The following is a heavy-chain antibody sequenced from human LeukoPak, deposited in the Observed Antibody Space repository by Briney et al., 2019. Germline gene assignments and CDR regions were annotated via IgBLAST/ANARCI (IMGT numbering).Heavy chain of an antibody. CDR1: GFPFSLYT. D-gene: IGHD2-21*02. V-gene: IGHV3-21*01. Sequence: GGSLRLSCVASGFPFSLYTMNWVRQVPGKGLQWLSSITSRSDFIFYEESLKGRFTISRDNAKNSLFLQMDSLRSEDTALYFCARDLGSGDHGLLVWGQGTLLTVSS. J-gene: IGHJ4*02. CDR3: ARDLGSGDHGLLV. CDR2: ITSRSDFI.